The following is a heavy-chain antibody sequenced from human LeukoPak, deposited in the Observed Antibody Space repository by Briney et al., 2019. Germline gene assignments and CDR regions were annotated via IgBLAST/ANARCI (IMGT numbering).Heavy chain of an antibody. CDR2: IKQHGSEI. V-gene: IGHV3-7*01. D-gene: IGHD3-10*01. J-gene: IGHJ4*02. CDR3: ATDRGTY. Sequence: QSGGSLRLSCAAPGFTFSTSWMNWVRRAPGKGLEWVALIKQHGSEIYYADSVKGRFTISRDDAASSLYLQMHSLRAEDTAVYYCATDRGTYWGQGTLVTVSS. CDR1: GFTFSTSW.